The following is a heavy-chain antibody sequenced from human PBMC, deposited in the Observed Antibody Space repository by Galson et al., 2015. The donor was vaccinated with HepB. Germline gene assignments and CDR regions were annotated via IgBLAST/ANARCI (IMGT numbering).Heavy chain of an antibody. V-gene: IGHV3-11*06. Sequence: SLRLSCAASGFTFSDYYMSWIRQAPGKGLEWVSYISSSSSYTNYADSVKGRFTISRDNAKNSLYLQMNSLRPEDTAVYYCAREYSGSYDLWGRGTLVTVSS. J-gene: IGHJ2*01. CDR1: GFTFSDYY. CDR2: ISSSSSYT. CDR3: AREYSGSYDL. D-gene: IGHD1-26*01.